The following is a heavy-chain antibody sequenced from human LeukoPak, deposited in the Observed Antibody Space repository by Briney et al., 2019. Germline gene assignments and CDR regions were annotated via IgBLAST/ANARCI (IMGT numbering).Heavy chain of an antibody. D-gene: IGHD3-22*01. CDR2: IHTSGNT. J-gene: IGHJ4*02. V-gene: IGHV4-4*09. CDR3: VRGYFDSSGYSNPFDS. CDR1: GASISSYY. Sequence: ASETLSLTCTVPGASISSYYWSWIRQPPGKGLEWIGYIHTSGNTNSNPSLKSRVTMSVDTSKNEFSLKLRSVAAADTALYYCVRGYFDSSGYSNPFDSWGQGTLVTVSS.